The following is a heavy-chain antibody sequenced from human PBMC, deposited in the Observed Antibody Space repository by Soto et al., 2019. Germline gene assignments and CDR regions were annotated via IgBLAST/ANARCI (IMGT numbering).Heavy chain of an antibody. CDR3: ARADTAMVLGPFDY. D-gene: IGHD5-18*01. V-gene: IGHV4-31*03. CDR2: IYYSGST. Sequence: SETLSLTCTVSGGSISSGGYYWSWIRQHPGKGLEWIGYIYYSGSTYYNPSLKSRVTISVDTSKNQFSLKLSSVTAADTAVYYCARADTAMVLGPFDYWGQGTLVTVSS. CDR1: GGSISSGGYY. J-gene: IGHJ4*02.